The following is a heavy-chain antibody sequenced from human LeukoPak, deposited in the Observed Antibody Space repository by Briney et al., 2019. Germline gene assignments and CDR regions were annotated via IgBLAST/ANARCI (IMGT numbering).Heavy chain of an antibody. CDR2: IRQDGGEE. D-gene: IGHD5-12*01. Sequence: GGPLRLSCAASGFTFSGHWMSWVRQAPGKGLEWVANIRQDGGEEYYVDSVRGRFTISRDNSKNTLYLQMNSLRAEDTAVYYCAKDRLPTRGYSGYVGYWGQGTLVTVSS. CDR3: AKDRLPTRGYSGYVGY. CDR1: GFTFSGHW. J-gene: IGHJ4*02. V-gene: IGHV3-7*03.